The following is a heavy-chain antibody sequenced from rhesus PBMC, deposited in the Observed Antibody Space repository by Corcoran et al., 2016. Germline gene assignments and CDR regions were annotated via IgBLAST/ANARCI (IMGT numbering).Heavy chain of an antibody. CDR3: AKDRGTCDSGVCSFLES. J-gene: IGHJ4*01. CDR2: IRSKVYGGTA. Sequence: EVQLVESGGDLVQPGGSLRLSCAASGSIFSDHFMYWVRQAPGTCLALVALIRSKVYGGTAEYAASVKNRFTIPRDDSKSIAYLQMNSLKTEDTAVYYCAKDRGTCDSGVCSFLESWGQGVLVTVSS. CDR1: GSIFSDHF. V-gene: IGHV3-184*01. D-gene: IGHD2-33*01.